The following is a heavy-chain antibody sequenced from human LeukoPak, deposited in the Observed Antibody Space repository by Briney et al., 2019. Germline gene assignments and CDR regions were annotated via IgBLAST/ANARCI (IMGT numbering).Heavy chain of an antibody. V-gene: IGHV3-30*02. CDR3: ARDVLMTTVGPFDY. CDR2: IRYDGSNK. D-gene: IGHD4-23*01. CDR1: GFTFSSYG. J-gene: IGHJ4*02. Sequence: GGSLRLSCAASGFTFSSYGMHWVRQAPGKGLEWVAFIRYDGSNKYYADSVKGRFTISRDNSKNTLYLQMNSLRAEDTAVYYCARDVLMTTVGPFDYWGQGTLVTVSS.